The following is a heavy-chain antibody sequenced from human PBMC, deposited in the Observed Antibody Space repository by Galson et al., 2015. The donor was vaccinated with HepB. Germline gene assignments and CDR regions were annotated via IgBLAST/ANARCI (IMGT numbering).Heavy chain of an antibody. V-gene: IGHV3-30*18. D-gene: IGHD6-19*01. CDR3: AKDSRYISGWYTGRGGLDF. J-gene: IGHJ4*02. Sequence: SLRLSCAASGFSFSSYDMHWVRQAPGKGLEWVAILSYDGRNTHSADSVKGRFTVSRDNSKNTLYLQLNSLRPEDTAVYYCAKDSRYISGWYTGRGGLDFWGQGTLVTVSS. CDR1: GFSFSSYD. CDR2: LSYDGRNT.